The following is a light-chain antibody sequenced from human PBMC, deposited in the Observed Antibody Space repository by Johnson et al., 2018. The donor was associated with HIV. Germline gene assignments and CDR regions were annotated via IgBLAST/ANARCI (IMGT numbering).Light chain of an antibody. J-gene: IGLJ1*01. CDR2: DNN. V-gene: IGLV1-51*01. CDR3: GKWDSSLSAVV. Sequence: QSVLTQPPSVSAAPGQKVTISCSGSSSNIGNNYVSWYKQLPGTAPKLLIYDNNKRPPGIPDRFSGSKSGTSATLGITGLQTGDEADYYCGKWDSSLSAVVFGTGTKVTVL. CDR1: SSNIGNNY.